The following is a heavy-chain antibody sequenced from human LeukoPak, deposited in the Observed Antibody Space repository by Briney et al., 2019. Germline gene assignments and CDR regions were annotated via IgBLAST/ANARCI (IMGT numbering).Heavy chain of an antibody. CDR3: ASGVLMVYAIRDYYYYYMDV. J-gene: IGHJ6*03. Sequence: GASVKVSCKASGGTFSSYAISWVRQAPGQGLEWMGGIIPIFGTANYAQKFQGRVTITTDESTSTAYMELSSLRSEDTAVYYCASGVLMVYAIRDYYYYYMDVWGKGTTVTVSS. CDR2: IIPIFGTA. V-gene: IGHV1-69*05. D-gene: IGHD2-8*01. CDR1: GGTFSSYA.